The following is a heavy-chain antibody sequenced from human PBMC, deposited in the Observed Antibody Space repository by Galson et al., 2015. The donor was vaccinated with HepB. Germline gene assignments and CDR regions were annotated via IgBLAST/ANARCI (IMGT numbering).Heavy chain of an antibody. CDR3: ARDHCPYYDFWSGYYSLVRCFYGMDV. J-gene: IGHJ6*02. CDR1: GFTFSSYA. D-gene: IGHD3-3*01. Sequence: SLRLSCAASGFTFSSYAMHWVRQAPGKGLEWVAVISYDGSNKYYADSVKGRFTISRDNSKNTQYLQMNSLRAEDTAVYYCARDHCPYYDFWSGYYSLVRCFYGMDVWGQGTTVTVSS. CDR2: ISYDGSNK. V-gene: IGHV3-30-3*01.